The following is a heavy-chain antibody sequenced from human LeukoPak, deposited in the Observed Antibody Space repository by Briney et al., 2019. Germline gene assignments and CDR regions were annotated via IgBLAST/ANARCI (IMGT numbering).Heavy chain of an antibody. CDR1: GYTLTGYY. CDR3: ARDQGGVTRYYYYYMDV. V-gene: IGHV1-2*02. D-gene: IGHD5-18*01. Sequence: GASVKVSCKASGYTLTGYYMNWVGQAPGQGVEWMGWINPNSGGTNYAQKFKGRVTMTRDTSISTAYMELSRLRSDDTAVYYCARDQGGVTRYYYYYMDVWGKGTTVTVSS. J-gene: IGHJ6*03. CDR2: INPNSGGT.